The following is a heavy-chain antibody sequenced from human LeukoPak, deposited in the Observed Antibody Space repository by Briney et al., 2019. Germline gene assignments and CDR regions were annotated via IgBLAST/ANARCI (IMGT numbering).Heavy chain of an antibody. CDR1: GGSFSGFY. Sequence: SETLCLTCAVYGGSFSGFYWSWIRQPPGKGLEWIGEINHSGSTNYNPSLKSRVTISVDTSKNQFSLKLSSVTAADTAVYYCARGYVTRGRGYFDYWGQGTLVTVSS. CDR2: INHSGST. CDR3: ARGYVTRGRGYFDY. D-gene: IGHD1-26*01. V-gene: IGHV4-34*01. J-gene: IGHJ4*02.